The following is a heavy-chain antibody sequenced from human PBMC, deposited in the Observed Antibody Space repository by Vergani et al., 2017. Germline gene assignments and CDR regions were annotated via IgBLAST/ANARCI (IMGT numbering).Heavy chain of an antibody. D-gene: IGHD6-19*01. J-gene: IGHJ4*02. CDR3: ARDTGSGWSNFDY. Sequence: QVQLQESGPGLVKPSQTLSLTCTVSGGSISSGDYYWSWIRQPPGKGLEWIGYIYSIASTYYNPSLKSRVTISVDTSKNQFSLKLSSVTAADTAVYYCARDTGSGWSNFDYWGQGTLVTVSS. V-gene: IGHV4-30-4*08. CDR1: GGSISSGDYY. CDR2: IYSIAST.